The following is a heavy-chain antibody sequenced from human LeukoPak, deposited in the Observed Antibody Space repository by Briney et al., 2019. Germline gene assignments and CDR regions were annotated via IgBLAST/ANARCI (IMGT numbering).Heavy chain of an antibody. CDR2: IDQSGGRN. D-gene: IGHD3-16*01. CDR1: GFTFSRFW. Sequence: GGSLRLSCAAAGFTFSRFWMNWVRQAPGRGLEWVANIDQSGGRNNYVDSVKGRFTISRDNAKNSLFLEMSSLRADDTAVYFCARDVEGGTFDIWGQGTTVTVSS. CDR3: ARDVEGGTFDI. J-gene: IGHJ3*02. V-gene: IGHV3-7*05.